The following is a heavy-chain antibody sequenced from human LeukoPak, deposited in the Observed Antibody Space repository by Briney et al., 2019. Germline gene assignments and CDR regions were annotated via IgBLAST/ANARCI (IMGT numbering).Heavy chain of an antibody. CDR1: GYSISSGYY. J-gene: IGHJ6*03. CDR2: INHSGST. V-gene: IGHV4-38-2*02. CDR3: ARGNLWDYRRYYYYMDV. D-gene: IGHD4-11*01. Sequence: SETLSLTCTVSGYSISSGYYWSWIRQPPGKGLEWIGEINHSGSTNYNPSLKSRVTISVDTSKNQFSLKLSSVTAADTAVYYCARGNLWDYRRYYYYMDVWGKGTTGTVSS.